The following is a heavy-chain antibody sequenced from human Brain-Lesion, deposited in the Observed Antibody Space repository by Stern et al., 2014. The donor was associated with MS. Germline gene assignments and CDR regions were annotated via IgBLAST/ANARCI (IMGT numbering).Heavy chain of an antibody. J-gene: IGHJ5*02. D-gene: IGHD2-15*01. V-gene: IGHV4-39*01. CDR1: GGSVSSTSYA. Sequence: VQLVESGPGLVKPSETLSLTCTVAGGSVSSTSYAWAWIRQPPGKGLEWIGTIYYSGDTYYSPSLKSRLTISQDTPKNKFSLQRSSGTAADTAVYYCAGEEDIRYCSGGSCTGNWFDPWGQGTLVTVSS. CDR3: AGEEDIRYCSGGSCTGNWFDP. CDR2: IYYSGDT.